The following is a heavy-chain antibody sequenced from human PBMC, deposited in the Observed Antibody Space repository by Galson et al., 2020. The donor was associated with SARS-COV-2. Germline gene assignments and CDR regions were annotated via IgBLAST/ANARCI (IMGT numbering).Heavy chain of an antibody. CDR1: GFTFSSYG. CDR3: ARDRSSWYLDC. CDR2: ISYDGSNK. D-gene: IGHD6-13*01. V-gene: IGHV3-30*03. J-gene: IGHJ4*02. Sequence: GESLKISCAASGFTFSSYGMHWVRQAPGKGLEWVAVISYDGSNKYYADSVKGRFTISRDNSKNTLYLQMNSLRAEDTAVYYCARDRSSWYLDCWGQGTLGTVSS.